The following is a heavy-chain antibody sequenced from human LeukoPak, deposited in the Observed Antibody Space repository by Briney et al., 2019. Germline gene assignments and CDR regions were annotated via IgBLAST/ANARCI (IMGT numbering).Heavy chain of an antibody. J-gene: IGHJ4*02. CDR3: ASGFDY. Sequence: PSETLSLTCTVSGGSISNTNYYWGWIRQPPGKGLEWIGSMYYSGSTYYNPSLKSRVTISVDTSKNQFSLKLSSVTAADTAVYYCASGFDYWGQGTLVTVSS. CDR2: MYYSGST. V-gene: IGHV4-39*07. CDR1: GGSISNTNYY.